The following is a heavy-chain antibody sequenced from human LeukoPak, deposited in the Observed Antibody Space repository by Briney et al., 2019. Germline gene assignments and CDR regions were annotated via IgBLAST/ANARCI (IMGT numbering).Heavy chain of an antibody. Sequence: GESLKISCKGSGYSFTSYWIGWVRQMTGEGLEWMGIIYPGDSDTRYSPSFQGQVTISADKSISTAYLQWSSLKASDTAMYYCARHTRGPVIPFDIWGQGTMVTVSS. CDR3: ARHTRGPVIPFDI. D-gene: IGHD3-10*01. V-gene: IGHV5-51*01. CDR2: IYPGDSDT. J-gene: IGHJ3*02. CDR1: GYSFTSYW.